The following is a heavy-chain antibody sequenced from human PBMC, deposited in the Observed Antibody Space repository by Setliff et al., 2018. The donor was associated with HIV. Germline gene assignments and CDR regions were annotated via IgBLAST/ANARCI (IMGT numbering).Heavy chain of an antibody. V-gene: IGHV1-3*03. CDR1: GYTFTSYA. Sequence: ASVKVSCKASGYTFTSYAIHWVRQAPGQRLEWMGWINAGNGNTKYSQEFQGRVTITRDTSASTAYMELSSLKSEDMAVYYCARAPYVSGSFGWFDPWGQGTLVTVSS. CDR3: ARAPYVSGSFGWFDP. CDR2: INAGNGNT. D-gene: IGHD3-10*01. J-gene: IGHJ5*02.